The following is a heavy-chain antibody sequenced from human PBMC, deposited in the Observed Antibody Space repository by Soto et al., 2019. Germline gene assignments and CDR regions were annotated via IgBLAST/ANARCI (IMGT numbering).Heavy chain of an antibody. J-gene: IGHJ4*02. CDR2: ISWDGGIT. D-gene: IGHD3-9*01. Sequence: LRLSCAASGFPFDAYTMHWVRQAPGKGLEWVSLISWDGGITNYVDSVKGRFTISRDNSKNSLYLQMNSLRTEDTAFYYCAKDSYDFLTGRKRYFDSWGQGTLVTVSS. V-gene: IGHV3-43*01. CDR1: GFPFDAYT. CDR3: AKDSYDFLTGRKRYFDS.